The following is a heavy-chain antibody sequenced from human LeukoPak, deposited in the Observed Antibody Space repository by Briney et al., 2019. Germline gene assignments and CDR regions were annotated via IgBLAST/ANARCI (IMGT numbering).Heavy chain of an antibody. CDR1: GFTFDDYA. J-gene: IGHJ5*02. Sequence: GGSLRLSCAASGFTFDDYAMHWVRQAPGKGLEWVSLISGDGGSTYYADSVKGRFTISRDNSKNSLYLQMNSLRTEDTALYYCARTSGWYNWCDPWGQGTLVSVPS. CDR2: ISGDGGST. D-gene: IGHD6-19*01. CDR3: ARTSGWYNWCDP. V-gene: IGHV3-43*02.